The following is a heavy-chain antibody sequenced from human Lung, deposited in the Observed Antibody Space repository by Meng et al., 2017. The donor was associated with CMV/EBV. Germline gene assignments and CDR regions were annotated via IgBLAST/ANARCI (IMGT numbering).Heavy chain of an antibody. D-gene: IGHD3-22*01. V-gene: IGHV3-23*03. Sequence: GGSLRLXCEASGFTFSSYAMSWVRQAPGKGLEWVSVIYSGGGSTYYADSVKGRFAISRDNSKNTLNLQMNSLRAEDTAIYYCAKASLSYYSDSSAYYFFDFWGQGTLVTVSS. CDR2: IYSGGGST. CDR1: GFTFSSYA. CDR3: AKASLSYYSDSSAYYFFDF. J-gene: IGHJ4*02.